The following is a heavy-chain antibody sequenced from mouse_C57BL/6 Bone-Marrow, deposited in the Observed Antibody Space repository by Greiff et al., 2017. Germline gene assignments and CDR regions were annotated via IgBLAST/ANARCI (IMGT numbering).Heavy chain of an antibody. CDR2: IYPGSGNT. CDR1: GYTFTDYY. Sequence: QVQLQQSGAELVRPGASVKMSCKASGYTFTDYYIHWVQQRPGQGLEWIARIYPGSGNTYYNEKFKGQATLTAEKSSSTAYMQLSSLTSDDSVVYFCAREDSNYGGYFDYGGQGTTLTVSS. D-gene: IGHD2-5*01. CDR3: AREDSNYGGYFDY. V-gene: IGHV1-76*01. J-gene: IGHJ2*01.